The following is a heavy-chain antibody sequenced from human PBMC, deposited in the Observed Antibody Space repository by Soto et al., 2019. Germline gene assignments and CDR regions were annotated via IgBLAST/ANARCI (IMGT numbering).Heavy chain of an antibody. CDR3: ARDPAKYGSSPPYFDY. CDR2: ISAYNGNT. CDR1: GYTFTSYG. V-gene: IGHV1-18*04. J-gene: IGHJ4*02. D-gene: IGHD6-6*01. Sequence: ASVKVSCKASGYTFTSYGISWVRQAPGQGLEWMGWISAYNGNTNYAQKLQGRVTMTTDTSTSTAYMELRSLRSDDTAVYYCARDPAKYGSSPPYFDYWGQGTLVTDSS.